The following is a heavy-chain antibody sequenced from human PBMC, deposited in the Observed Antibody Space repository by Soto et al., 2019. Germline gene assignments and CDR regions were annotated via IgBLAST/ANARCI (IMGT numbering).Heavy chain of an antibody. V-gene: IGHV3-23*01. Sequence: EVQLLESGGGLVQPGGSLRLSCAASGFTFSSYAMSWVRQAPGKGLEWVSAISGSGGSTYYADSVKGRFSISRDNPKNTLYLQMNSLRAEDTAVYYCAKARRQAGPIDYWGQGTLVTVSS. D-gene: IGHD6-13*01. CDR2: ISGSGGST. CDR3: AKARRQAGPIDY. CDR1: GFTFSSYA. J-gene: IGHJ4*02.